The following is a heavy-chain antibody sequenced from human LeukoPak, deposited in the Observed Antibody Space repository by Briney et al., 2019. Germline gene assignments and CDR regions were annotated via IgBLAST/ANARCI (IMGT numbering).Heavy chain of an antibody. CDR2: VSHSGST. V-gene: IGHV4-38-2*02. CDR1: GLSITGVYH. Sequence: SETLSLTCDVSGLSITGVYHWGWIRQPPGKGLEWIGSVSHSGSTYYSPPLKGRATMSVDTSKNQFSLNLRSVTAADTAVYYCVRDITGLSPNWFDPWGQGTLVTVSS. J-gene: IGHJ5*02. D-gene: IGHD3-10*01. CDR3: VRDITGLSPNWFDP.